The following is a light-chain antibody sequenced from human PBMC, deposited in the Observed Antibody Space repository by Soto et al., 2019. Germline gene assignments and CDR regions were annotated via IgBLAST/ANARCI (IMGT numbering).Light chain of an antibody. CDR3: QQSYSTPPT. CDR2: GAS. CDR1: QSVSSY. Sequence: IVLTQAPGTLSLSPGERATLSCRASQSVSSYLAWYQQKPGQAPRLLIYGASSRATGIPDRFSGSGSGTDFTLTISSLQPEDFATYYCQQSYSTPPTFGQGTKV. J-gene: IGKJ1*01. V-gene: IGKV3-20*01.